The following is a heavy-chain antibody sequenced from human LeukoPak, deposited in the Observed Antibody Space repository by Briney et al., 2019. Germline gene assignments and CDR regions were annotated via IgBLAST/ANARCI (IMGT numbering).Heavy chain of an antibody. J-gene: IGHJ4*02. D-gene: IGHD3-10*01. CDR2: ISYDGSNK. CDR3: ARDRRITMVRGALDY. V-gene: IGHV3-30-3*01. Sequence: GRSLRLSCAASGFTFSSYAMHWVRQAPGKGLEGVAVISYDGSNKYYADSVKGRFTISRDNSKNTLYLQMNSLRAEDTAVYYCARDRRITMVRGALDYWGQGTLVTVSS. CDR1: GFTFSSYA.